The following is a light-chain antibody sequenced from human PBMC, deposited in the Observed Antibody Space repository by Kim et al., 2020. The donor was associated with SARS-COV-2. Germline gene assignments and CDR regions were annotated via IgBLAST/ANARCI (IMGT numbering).Light chain of an antibody. CDR1: QSVSRY. Sequence: FSPGERATLSCRASQSVSRYLAWYQQKPGQAPRLLIYDASNRATGIPARFSGSGSGTDFTLTISSLEPEDFAVYYCQQRSNWPPYTFGQGTKLEI. CDR2: DAS. V-gene: IGKV3-11*01. J-gene: IGKJ2*01. CDR3: QQRSNWPPYT.